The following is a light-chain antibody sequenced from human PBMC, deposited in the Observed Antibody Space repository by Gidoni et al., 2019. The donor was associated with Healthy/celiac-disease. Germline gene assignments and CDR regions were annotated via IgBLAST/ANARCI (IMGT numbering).Light chain of an antibody. CDR3: QQYSSSRT. CDR2: GAS. Sequence: EIVLTQSPGTLSLSPGERATLSCRASQSVSSSYLAWYQQKPGQAPILLIYGASSRATVIPDWFGGSGSRTDFTLTISMLEPEYFAVYYCQQYSSSRTFGQGTKLEIK. J-gene: IGKJ2*01. CDR1: QSVSSSY. V-gene: IGKV3-20*01.